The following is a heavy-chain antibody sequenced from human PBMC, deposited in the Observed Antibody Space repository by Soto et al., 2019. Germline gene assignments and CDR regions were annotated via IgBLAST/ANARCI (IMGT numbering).Heavy chain of an antibody. CDR3: ARRPPFSHGNFVTYFFDF. D-gene: IGHD4-17*01. CDR1: GYTFTRYY. CDR2: INPSGGST. Sequence: ASVKVSFKASGYTFTRYYMHWLRQAPGQGLEWMGIINPSGGSTSYAQKFQGRVTVTTETPTNTAYMELRSLRSDDTAVYYCARRPPFSHGNFVTYFFDFWGQGTLVTVSS. J-gene: IGHJ4*02. V-gene: IGHV1-46*01.